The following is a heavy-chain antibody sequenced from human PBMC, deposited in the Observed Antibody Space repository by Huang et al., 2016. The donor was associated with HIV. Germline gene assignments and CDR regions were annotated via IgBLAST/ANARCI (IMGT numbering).Heavy chain of an antibody. V-gene: IGHV3-21*01. CDR3: ARRAAVIGMDY. CDR1: GFGFNDYN. Sequence: EVQLVESGGGLVKVGGSLGLSCVASGFGFNDYNINWVRQAPGKGLEWVSSSSKNGETHYGDSVRGRFTISRDNANKSVYLQMNSLRAEDTAVYYCARRAAVIGMDYWGQGALVTVSS. CDR2: SSKNGET. J-gene: IGHJ4*02. D-gene: IGHD6-19*01.